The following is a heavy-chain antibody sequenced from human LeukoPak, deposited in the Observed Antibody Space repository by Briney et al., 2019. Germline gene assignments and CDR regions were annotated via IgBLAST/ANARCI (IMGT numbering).Heavy chain of an antibody. Sequence: PGGSLRLSCAASGFTFSNYDMNWVRQAPGKGPEWVSAINDGGYNTYYADSVRGRFTISRDNAKNTLYLRMNSLRAEDTAVYYCAKKETVVSPGNYFDHWGQGTLVTVSS. CDR1: GFTFSNYD. D-gene: IGHD4-23*01. J-gene: IGHJ4*02. CDR2: INDGGYNT. CDR3: AKKETVVSPGNYFDH. V-gene: IGHV3-23*01.